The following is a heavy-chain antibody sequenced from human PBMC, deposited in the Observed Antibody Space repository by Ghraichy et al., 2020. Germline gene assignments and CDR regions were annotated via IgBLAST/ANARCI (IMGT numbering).Heavy chain of an antibody. CDR3: ARDPRRRSLSPSNMDV. Sequence: ASVKVSCKASGYTFTSYGISWVRQAPGQGLEWMGWISAYNGNTNYAQKLQGRVTMTTDTSTSTAYMELRSLRSDDTAVYYCARDPRRRSLSPSNMDVWGQGTTVTVSS. CDR2: ISAYNGNT. V-gene: IGHV1-18*01. CDR1: GYTFTSYG. J-gene: IGHJ6*02.